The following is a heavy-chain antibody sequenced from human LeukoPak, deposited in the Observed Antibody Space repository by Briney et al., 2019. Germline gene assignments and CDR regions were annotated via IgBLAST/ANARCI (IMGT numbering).Heavy chain of an antibody. V-gene: IGHV3-7*01. CDR1: AFTFRSYW. CDR2: IKEDGSEK. Sequence: PGGPLRLFCAASAFTFRSYWMTWVPQAPGKGLQWVANIKEDGSEKYYVDSVKGRFTISRDNAKNSLYLQMNSLRVKDTAVYYCARGGFSSSWYISRDYWGQGTLVTVSS. D-gene: IGHD6-13*01. J-gene: IGHJ4*02. CDR3: ARGGFSSSWYISRDY.